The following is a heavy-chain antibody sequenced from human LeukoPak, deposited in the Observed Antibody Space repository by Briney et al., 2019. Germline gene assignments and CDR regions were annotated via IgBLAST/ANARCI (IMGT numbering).Heavy chain of an antibody. V-gene: IGHV3-21*04. D-gene: IGHD6-19*01. J-gene: IGHJ2*01. CDR2: ISSSSSYI. CDR1: GFTFSSYS. CDR3: ARRGSGWEDGYFDL. Sequence: GGSLRLSCAASGFTFSSYSMNWVRQAPGKGLEWVSSISSSSSYIYYADSVKGRFTISRDNAKNSLYLQMNSLRAEDTAVYYCARRGSGWEDGYFDLWGRGTLVTVSS.